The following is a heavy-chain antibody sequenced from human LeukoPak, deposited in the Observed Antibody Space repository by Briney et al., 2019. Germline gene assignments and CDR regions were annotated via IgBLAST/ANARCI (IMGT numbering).Heavy chain of an antibody. Sequence: SETLSLTCTVSGGSISSSSYYWGWIRQPPGKGLEWVGNIFYSGSTYYNPSLKSRVTISVDTSKNQFSLNLSSVTAADTAVYYCARLSSGRGYDYVNSWGQGTLVTVSS. CDR1: GGSISSSSYY. CDR2: IFYSGST. D-gene: IGHD5-12*01. CDR3: ARLSSGRGYDYVNS. J-gene: IGHJ4*02. V-gene: IGHV4-39*01.